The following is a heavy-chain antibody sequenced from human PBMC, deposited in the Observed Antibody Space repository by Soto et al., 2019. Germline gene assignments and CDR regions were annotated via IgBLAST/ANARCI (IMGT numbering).Heavy chain of an antibody. CDR2: ISGSGGST. J-gene: IGHJ4*02. Sequence: EVQLLESGGGLVQPGGSLRLSCAASGFTFSSYAMSWVRQAPGKGLEWVSAISGSGGSTYYADSVKGRFTISRDNSKNTLYLQMNSLRAEDTAVYYCAKPSLPFSIAAAGKAPFDYWGQGNLVTVSS. V-gene: IGHV3-23*01. CDR3: AKPSLPFSIAAAGKAPFDY. D-gene: IGHD6-13*01. CDR1: GFTFSSYA.